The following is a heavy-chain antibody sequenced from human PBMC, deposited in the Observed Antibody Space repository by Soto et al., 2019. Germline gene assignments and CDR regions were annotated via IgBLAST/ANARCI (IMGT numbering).Heavy chain of an antibody. CDR2: ISGSGGST. CDR1: GVTLSVYS. V-gene: IGHV3-23*01. J-gene: IGHJ6*03. CDR3: AKQGTEGYYYYYMDV. Sequence: WAASGVTLSVYSGNWVRHGPRKGLEWVSAISGSGGSTYYADSVKGRFTISRDNSKNTLYLQMNSLRAEDTAVYYCAKQGTEGYYYYYMDVWGKGTTVTVSS.